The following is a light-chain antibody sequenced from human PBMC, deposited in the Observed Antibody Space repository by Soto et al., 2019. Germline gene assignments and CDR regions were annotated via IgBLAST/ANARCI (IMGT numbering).Light chain of an antibody. J-gene: IGKJ1*01. CDR3: QQYNNWPGT. Sequence: EIVMTQSPDILSVSPGERATLSCRASQSVAKDLAWYQHKPGQTPRLLTHGASTRATGIPARFSGVGSGTEFTLTISSLQSEDFAVYYCQQYNNWPGTFGQGTKVDIK. CDR1: QSVAKD. V-gene: IGKV3-15*01. CDR2: GAS.